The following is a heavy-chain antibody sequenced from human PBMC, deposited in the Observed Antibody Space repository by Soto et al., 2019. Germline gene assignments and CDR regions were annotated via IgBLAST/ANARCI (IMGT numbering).Heavy chain of an antibody. CDR3: ASGASRWYPYFFDS. J-gene: IGHJ4*02. CDR1: EGTFNSYA. CDR2: IIPYYNTL. V-gene: IGHV1-69*01. Sequence: QAQVVQSGAEVRKPGSSVKLSCKASEGTFNSYAIAWVRQAPGQGLAWMGGIIPYYNTLNYAQKFQDRGTITADESTSTVYMELTSLRSDDTAVYFCASGASRWYPYFFDSWAQGTLVTVSS. D-gene: IGHD6-13*01.